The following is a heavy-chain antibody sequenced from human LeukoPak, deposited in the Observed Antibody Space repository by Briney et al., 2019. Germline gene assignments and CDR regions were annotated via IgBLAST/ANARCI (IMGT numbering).Heavy chain of an antibody. CDR2: IGPNTGGT. CDR3: AKDSPESAAGIVQH. J-gene: IGHJ1*01. D-gene: IGHD6-13*01. CDR1: GYTFTGYY. V-gene: IGHV1-2*02. Sequence: ASVKVSCKASGYTFTGYYIHRVRQAPGQGLEWMGWIGPNTGGTNYAQKFQGGVTMTRDTSISTAYMELSSLISDDTAVYYCAKDSPESAAGIVQHWGQGTLVTVSS.